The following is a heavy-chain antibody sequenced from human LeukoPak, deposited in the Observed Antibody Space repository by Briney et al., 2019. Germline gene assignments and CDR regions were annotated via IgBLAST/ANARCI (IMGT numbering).Heavy chain of an antibody. D-gene: IGHD5-24*01. J-gene: IGHJ4*02. CDR1: GGSFSGYY. CDR2: INLSGST. Sequence: SETLSLTCAVYGGSFSGYYWSWIRQPPGKGLGWIGEINLSGSTNYNPSLKSRVTISVDTSTNQFSLSLSSVTAADTAVYYWASRDPRWLHELNWGQGTLITVS. CDR3: ASRDPRWLHELN. V-gene: IGHV4-34*01.